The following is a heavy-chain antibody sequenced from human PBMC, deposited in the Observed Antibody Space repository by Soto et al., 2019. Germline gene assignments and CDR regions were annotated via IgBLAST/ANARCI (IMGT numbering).Heavy chain of an antibody. V-gene: IGHV4-34*01. D-gene: IGHD3-10*01. Sequence: QVQLQQWGAGLLKPSETLSLTCAVYGGSFSGYYWSCIHQPPGKGLEWIGEINHSGSTNYNPSLKSRVTISVDTSKNQFSLKLSSVTAADTAVYYCARDYGSVDFDPWGQGTLVTVSS. CDR2: INHSGST. J-gene: IGHJ5*02. CDR3: ARDYGSVDFDP. CDR1: GGSFSGYY.